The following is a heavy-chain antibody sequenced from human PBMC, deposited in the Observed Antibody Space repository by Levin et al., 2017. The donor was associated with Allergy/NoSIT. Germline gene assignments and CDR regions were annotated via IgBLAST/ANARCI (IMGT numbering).Heavy chain of an antibody. CDR2: INPNSGGT. V-gene: IGHV1-2*02. D-gene: IGHD6-19*01. J-gene: IGHJ3*02. CDR3: ARGSYSSGWYTHDAFDI. CDR1: GYTFTGYY. Sequence: ASVKVSCKASGYTFTGYYMHWVRQAPGQGLEWMGWINPNSGGTNYAQKFQGRVTMTRDTSISTAYMELSRLRSDDTAVYYCARGSYSSGWYTHDAFDIWGQGTMVTVSS.